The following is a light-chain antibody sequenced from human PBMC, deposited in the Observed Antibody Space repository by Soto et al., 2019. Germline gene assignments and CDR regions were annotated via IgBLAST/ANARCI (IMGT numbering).Light chain of an antibody. CDR2: DVS. CDR1: SSDVGGYNY. V-gene: IGLV2-11*01. Sequence: QSALTQPRSVSGSPGQSVIISCTGTSSDVGGYNYVSWYQQHPGKAPKLMIYDVSKRPSGVPDRFSGSKSGNTASLTISGLQAEDEADYYCCSYAGSYTSGVFGTGTKLTVL. CDR3: CSYAGSYTSGV. J-gene: IGLJ1*01.